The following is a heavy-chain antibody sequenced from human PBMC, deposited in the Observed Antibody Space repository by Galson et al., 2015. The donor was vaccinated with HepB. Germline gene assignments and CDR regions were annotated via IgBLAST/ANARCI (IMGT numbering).Heavy chain of an antibody. CDR1: GFTFSSYS. J-gene: IGHJ4*02. CDR2: ISSSSSYI. Sequence: SLRLSCAASGFTFSSYSMNWVRQAPGKGLEWVSSISSSSSYIYYADSVKGRFTISRDNAKNSLYLQMNSLRAEDTAVYYCARDSSGWYSRHPPDHYFDYWGQGTLVTVSS. V-gene: IGHV3-21*01. D-gene: IGHD6-19*01. CDR3: ARDSSGWYSRHPPDHYFDY.